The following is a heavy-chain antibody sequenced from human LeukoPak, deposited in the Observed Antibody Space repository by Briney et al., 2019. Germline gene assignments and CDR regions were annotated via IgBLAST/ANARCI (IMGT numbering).Heavy chain of an antibody. D-gene: IGHD3-10*01. J-gene: IGHJ4*02. V-gene: IGHV3-48*04. CDR1: GFTFSSYS. Sequence: GSLRLSCAASGFTFSSYSMNWVRQAPGKGLEWVSYISSSSSTIYYADSVKGRFTISRDNAKNSLYLQMNSLRAEDTAVYYCARRGAMVRGSIDYWGQGTLVTVSS. CDR3: ARRGAMVRGSIDY. CDR2: ISSSSSTI.